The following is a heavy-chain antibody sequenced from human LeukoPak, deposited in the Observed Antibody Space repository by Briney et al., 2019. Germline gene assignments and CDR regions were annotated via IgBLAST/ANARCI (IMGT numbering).Heavy chain of an antibody. J-gene: IGHJ4*02. Sequence: ASVKVSCKASGYTFTGYYMHWVRQAPGQGLEWMGWINPNSGGTNYAQKFQGRVTMTRDTSISTAYMELSRLRSDDTAVCYCGRDQTYYDFWSGYPSYYFDYWGQGTLVTVSS. D-gene: IGHD3-3*01. CDR3: GRDQTYYDFWSGYPSYYFDY. CDR2: INPNSGGT. CDR1: GYTFTGYY. V-gene: IGHV1-2*02.